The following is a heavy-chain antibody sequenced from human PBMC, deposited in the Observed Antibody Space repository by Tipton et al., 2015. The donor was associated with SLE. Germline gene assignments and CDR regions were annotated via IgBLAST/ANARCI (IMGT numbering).Heavy chain of an antibody. CDR1: GGSISSSNW. V-gene: IGHV4-4*02. Sequence: GSLRLSCAVSGGSISSSNWWSWVRQPPGKGLEWIGEIYHSGSTNYNPSLKSRVTISVDKSKNQFSLKLSSVTAADTAVYYCARLGTGDAFDIWGQGTMVTVSS. CDR3: ARLGTGDAFDI. CDR2: IYHSGST. J-gene: IGHJ3*02.